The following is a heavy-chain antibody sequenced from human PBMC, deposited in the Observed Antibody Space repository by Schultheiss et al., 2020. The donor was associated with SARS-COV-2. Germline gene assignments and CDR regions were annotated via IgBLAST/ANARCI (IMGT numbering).Heavy chain of an antibody. CDR3: ARGVSGYSYGKADY. CDR2: INHSGST. D-gene: IGHD5-18*01. CDR1: GGSFSGYY. V-gene: IGHV4-34*01. J-gene: IGHJ4*02. Sequence: SETLSLTCAVYGGSFSGYYWSWIRQPPGKGLEWIGEINHSGSTNYNPSLKSRVTISIDTSNNQFSLKLTSVTAADTAVYYCARGVSGYSYGKADYWGQGTLVTVSS.